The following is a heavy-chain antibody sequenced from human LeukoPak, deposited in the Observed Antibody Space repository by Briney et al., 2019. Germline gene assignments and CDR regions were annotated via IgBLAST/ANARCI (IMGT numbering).Heavy chain of an antibody. D-gene: IGHD3/OR15-3a*01. V-gene: IGHV4-4*07. J-gene: IGHJ4*02. CDR2: IYTSGST. CDR1: GGSISSYY. Sequence: SETLSLTCTVSGGSISSYYWSWIRQPAGKGLEWIGRIYTSGSTNYNPSLKSRVTMSVDTSKNQFSLKLSSVTAADTAVYYCARVPYYDFWTAFDYWGQGTLVTVSS. CDR3: ARVPYYDFWTAFDY.